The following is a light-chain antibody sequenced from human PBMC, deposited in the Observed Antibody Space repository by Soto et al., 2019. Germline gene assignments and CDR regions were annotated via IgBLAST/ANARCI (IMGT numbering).Light chain of an antibody. J-gene: IGKJ1*01. CDR2: GAP. Sequence: EIVMTQSPATLSVSPGERATLSCRASQSVSSNLAWYQQKPGQAPWLLIYGAPTRATGIPARFSGSGSGTEFTLTISSLQSEDFAVYYCQQYNNWPFWTFGQGTKVEIK. CDR3: QQYNNWPFWT. V-gene: IGKV3-15*01. CDR1: QSVSSN.